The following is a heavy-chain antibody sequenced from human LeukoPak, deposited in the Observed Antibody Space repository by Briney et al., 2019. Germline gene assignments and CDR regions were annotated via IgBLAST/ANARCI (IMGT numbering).Heavy chain of an antibody. CDR1: GFTFTGHY. D-gene: IGHD3-10*01. V-gene: IGHV1-2*02. Sequence: ASVKVSCKASGFTFTGHYMYWVRQAPGQGLEWMGWINGNSGATNYARNFQDRVTLTRDTSISTVYMELSRLRIDDTAVYYCARDFSWGVDYWGQGTLVTVSS. CDR2: INGNSGAT. J-gene: IGHJ4*02. CDR3: ARDFSWGVDY.